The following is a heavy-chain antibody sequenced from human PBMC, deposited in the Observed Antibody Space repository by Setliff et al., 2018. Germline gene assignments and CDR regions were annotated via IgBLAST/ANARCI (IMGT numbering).Heavy chain of an antibody. J-gene: IGHJ6*03. CDR1: GYTFTNYA. CDR3: ARASRFGTIRYRGDYYMDV. V-gene: IGHV7-4-1*02. CDR2: INTNTGNR. D-gene: IGHD5-12*01. Sequence: ASVKVSCKASGYTFTNYAMSWMRQAPGQGLEWMGWINTNTGNRSYAQGLTGRFVFSLDTSVSTAYLQISSLKSEDSAVYYCARASRFGTIRYRGDYYMDVWGKGTTVTVSS.